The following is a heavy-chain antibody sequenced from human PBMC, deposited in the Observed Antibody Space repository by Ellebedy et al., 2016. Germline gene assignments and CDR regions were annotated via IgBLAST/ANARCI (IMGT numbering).Heavy chain of an antibody. CDR3: ARAGFGGYYYYGMDV. J-gene: IGHJ6*02. V-gene: IGHV4-59*01. D-gene: IGHD3-10*01. CDR1: GGSISSYY. CDR2: IYYSGST. Sequence: SETLSLXXTVSGGSISSYYWSWIRQPPGKGLEWIGYIYYSGSTNYNPSLKSRVTISVDTSKNQFSLKLSSVTAADTAVYYCARAGFGGYYYYGMDVWGQGTTVTVSS.